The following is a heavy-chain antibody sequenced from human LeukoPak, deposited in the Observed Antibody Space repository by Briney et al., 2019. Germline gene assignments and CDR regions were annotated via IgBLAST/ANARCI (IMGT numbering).Heavy chain of an antibody. CDR3: SWGFQF. CDR2: IYDSGTT. J-gene: IGHJ1*01. Sequence: PSETLSLTCTVSGGSLGNYYWSWIRQPPGKGLEWIGYIYDSGTTNYNPSLKSRVSMSVDTSKNLFFLNLTSVTAADTGVYTSSWGFQFWGQGALVSVSS. CDR1: GGSLGNYY. V-gene: IGHV4-59*03. D-gene: IGHD6-13*01.